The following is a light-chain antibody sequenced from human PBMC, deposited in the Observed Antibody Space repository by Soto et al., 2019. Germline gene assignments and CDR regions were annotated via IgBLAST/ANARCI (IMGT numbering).Light chain of an antibody. CDR2: GAS. CDR3: QQNYICPWT. CDR1: QSVSSH. V-gene: IGKV3-15*01. Sequence: EILLTQSPSSLSVSAGERATISCRASQSVSSHLAWYQQKPGQAPRLLIYGASSRPTGSPARFSGSRSGTDFTLTISSLQSEDFVVYYCQQNYICPWTFGQGTKVEIK. J-gene: IGKJ1*01.